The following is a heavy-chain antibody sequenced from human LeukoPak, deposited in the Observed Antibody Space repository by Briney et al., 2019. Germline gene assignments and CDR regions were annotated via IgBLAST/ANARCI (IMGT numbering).Heavy chain of an antibody. J-gene: IGHJ4*02. V-gene: IGHV3-64*01. Sequence: GGSLRLSCAASGFTFSSYAMHWVRQAPGKGLEYVSAISSNGGSTYYANSVKGRFTISRDNSKNTLYLQMGSLRAEDMAVYYCARWEGEESGDYVGYWGQGTLVTVSS. CDR2: ISSNGGST. CDR1: GFTFSSYA. CDR3: ARWEGEESGDYVGY. D-gene: IGHD1-26*01.